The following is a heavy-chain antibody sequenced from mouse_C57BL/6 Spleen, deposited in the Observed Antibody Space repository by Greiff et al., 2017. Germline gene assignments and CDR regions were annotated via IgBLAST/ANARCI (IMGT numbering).Heavy chain of an antibody. Sequence: QVQLQQSGAELVRPGASVTLSCKASGYTFTDYEMHWVKQTPVHGLEWIGVIDPENGGTAYNQKFKGKAIMTADKSSSTAYMELRSLTSEDSAVYYGARSGYGGGYGDWGKGTLVTVSA. CDR1: GYTFTDYE. V-gene: IGHV1-15*01. J-gene: IGHJ3*02. CDR3: ARSGYGGGYGD. D-gene: IGHD2-2*01. CDR2: IDPENGGT.